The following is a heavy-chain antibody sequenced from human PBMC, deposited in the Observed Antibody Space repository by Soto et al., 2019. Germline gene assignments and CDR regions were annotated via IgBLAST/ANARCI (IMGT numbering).Heavy chain of an antibody. CDR3: ARSCSGGSCHSAY. Sequence: ASVKVSSKASGYTFSNYGINWVRQAPGQGLEWMGWISPFTGDTHYTQSLQDRVTMTTDTSTSTAYMELRSLRSADTAVYYCARSCSGGSCHSAYWGQGTLVTVSS. V-gene: IGHV1-18*04. CDR2: ISPFTGDT. CDR1: GYTFSNYG. D-gene: IGHD2-15*01. J-gene: IGHJ4*02.